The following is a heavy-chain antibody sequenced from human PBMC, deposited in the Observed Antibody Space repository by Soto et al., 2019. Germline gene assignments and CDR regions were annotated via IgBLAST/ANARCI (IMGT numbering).Heavy chain of an antibody. CDR3: AKFFVETGSNSGWPWSFHY. J-gene: IGHJ4*02. Sequence: EVQLLESGGGLVQPGRSLRLSCAASGFTFSNYAMSWVRQAPGQGLDWVSASSGSGGTTYYADSVKGRFTISRDNSKNTLFLKMNSLRAEDAAVYYCAKFFVETGSNSGWPWSFHYWGQGTLVTVSS. V-gene: IGHV3-23*01. CDR1: GFTFSNYA. D-gene: IGHD6-25*01. CDR2: SSGSGGTT.